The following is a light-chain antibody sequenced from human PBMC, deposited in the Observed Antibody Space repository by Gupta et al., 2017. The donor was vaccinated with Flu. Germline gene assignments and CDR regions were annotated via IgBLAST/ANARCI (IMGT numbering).Light chain of an antibody. CDR1: SSDIGGYDY. J-gene: IGLJ2*01. CDR3: NSYTNRNTWV. CDR2: EVN. V-gene: IGLV2-14*01. Sequence: PASVSGSPGQSITISCTGTSSDIGGYDYVSWYQQHPGKAPKLVIYEVNSRPSGVSSRFSGSKSGNTASLTISGLQAEDEADYYCNSYTNRNTWVFGGGTQLTVL.